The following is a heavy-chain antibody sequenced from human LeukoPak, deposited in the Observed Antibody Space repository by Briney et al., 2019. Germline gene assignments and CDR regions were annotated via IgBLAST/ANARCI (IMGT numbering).Heavy chain of an antibody. Sequence: GGSLRLSCAASGFTFSSYGMHWVRQAPGKGLEWVAFIRYDGSNKYYADSVKGRFTISRDNSKNTLYLQMNSLRAEDTAVYYCAKDPQLWEDYYYYMDVWGKGTTVTVSS. V-gene: IGHV3-30*02. CDR1: GFTFSSYG. J-gene: IGHJ6*03. CDR3: AKDPQLWEDYYYYMDV. CDR2: IRYDGSNK. D-gene: IGHD5-18*01.